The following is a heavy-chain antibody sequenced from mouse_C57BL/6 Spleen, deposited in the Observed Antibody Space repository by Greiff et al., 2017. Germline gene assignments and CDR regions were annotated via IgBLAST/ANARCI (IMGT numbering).Heavy chain of an antibody. D-gene: IGHD2-4*01. CDR3: ARGGLRSFDY. J-gene: IGHJ2*01. CDR1: GYTFTSYW. CDR2: IYPGSGST. V-gene: IGHV1-55*01. Sequence: QVQLQQPGAELVKPGASVKMSCKASGYTFTSYWITWVKQRPGQGLEWIGDIYPGSGSTNYNEKFKSKATLTVDTASSTAYVQLSSLTSEASAVYYCARGGLRSFDYWGQGTTLTVSS.